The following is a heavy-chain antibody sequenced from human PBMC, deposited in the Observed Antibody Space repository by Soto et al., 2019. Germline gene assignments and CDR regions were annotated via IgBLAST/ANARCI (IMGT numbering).Heavy chain of an antibody. CDR3: ARGRVGQLFQPYYVDY. CDR1: GDSIIPYY. J-gene: IGHJ4*02. CDR2: IYFNGST. Sequence: QVQLQESGPGLVKPSETLSLTCTVSGDSIIPYYGSWIRQPPGKGLEWIGYIYFNGSTNYNPSRKSRVPISVDTSQNQYSLKLSSVTATDTAVYYGARGRVGQLFQPYYVDYWGQGTLVPVCS. D-gene: IGHD3-10*01. V-gene: IGHV4-59*08.